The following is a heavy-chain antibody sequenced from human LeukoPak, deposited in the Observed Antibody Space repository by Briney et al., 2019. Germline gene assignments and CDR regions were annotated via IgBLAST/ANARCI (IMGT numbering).Heavy chain of an antibody. Sequence: ATVTVSCLHSGYTFTGYYMHLVRQAPGPGREGMGWVWPNICGRNYAQKLQGQVTMHRDTSISTAYIVLSRELSDGPALDCCSRERAYYYYYMDVWGKGTTVTVSS. CDR1: GYTFTGYY. CDR2: VWPNICGR. J-gene: IGHJ6*03. V-gene: IGHV1-2*02. CDR3: SRERAYYYYYMDV.